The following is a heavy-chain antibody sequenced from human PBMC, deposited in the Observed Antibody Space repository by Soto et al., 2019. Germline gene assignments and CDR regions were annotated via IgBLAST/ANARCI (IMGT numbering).Heavy chain of an antibody. CDR3: ARDPDVLLWFGEFWSMDV. CDR2: ISSSSSYI. D-gene: IGHD3-10*01. Sequence: GGPLRLSCPASVFTFSIYSMNWVRQAPGKGLEWVSSISSSSSYIYYADSVKGRFTISRDNAKNSLYLQMNSLRAEDTAVYYCARDPDVLLWFGEFWSMDVWGQGTTVTVSS. V-gene: IGHV3-21*01. J-gene: IGHJ6*02. CDR1: VFTFSIYS.